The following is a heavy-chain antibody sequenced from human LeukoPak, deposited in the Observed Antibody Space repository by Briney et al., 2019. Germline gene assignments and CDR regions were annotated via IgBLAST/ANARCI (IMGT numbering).Heavy chain of an antibody. CDR3: VRILEGYSYYMDA. Sequence: PGGSLRLSCAASGFTFSSYGMHWVRQAPGKGLNWVSYISGSGTITYYADSLKGRFTISRDNAKNSLFLQMDSLRAEDTAVYYCVRILEGYSYYMDAWGKGTTVIVSS. V-gene: IGHV3-48*04. CDR1: GFTFSSYG. J-gene: IGHJ6*03. CDR2: ISGSGTIT.